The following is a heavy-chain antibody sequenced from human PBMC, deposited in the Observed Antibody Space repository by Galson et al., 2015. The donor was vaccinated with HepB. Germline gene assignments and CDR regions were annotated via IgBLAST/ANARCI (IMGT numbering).Heavy chain of an antibody. CDR1: GGTFGSYA. V-gene: IGHV1-69*13. CDR3: AGGRITMVRGVFFYYGMDV. D-gene: IGHD3-10*01. Sequence: SVKVSCKASGGTFGSYAVSWVRQAPGQGLEWMGGVIPIFGTTNYAQKFQGRVTIIADESTSTADMELSSLRSDDTAVYFCAGGRITMVRGVFFYYGMDVWGQGTTVTVSS. CDR2: VIPIFGTT. J-gene: IGHJ6*02.